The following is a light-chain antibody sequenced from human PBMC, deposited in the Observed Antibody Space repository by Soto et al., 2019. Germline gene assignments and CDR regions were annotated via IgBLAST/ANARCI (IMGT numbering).Light chain of an antibody. Sequence: DVVMTQSPLSLPVTLGQPASISCRSSRSLLYSDGNTYLNWFHQRPGQPPRRLIYKVSNRDSGVPDRFSGSGSGTDVTLKISRVEAEDVGVYYCMQGVYWPPGRAFGQGTKVEIK. V-gene: IGKV2-30*01. CDR2: KVS. CDR3: MQGVYWPPGRA. J-gene: IGKJ1*01. CDR1: RSLLYSDGNTY.